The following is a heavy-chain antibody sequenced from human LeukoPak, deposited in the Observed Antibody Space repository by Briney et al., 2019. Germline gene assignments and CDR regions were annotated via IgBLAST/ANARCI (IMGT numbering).Heavy chain of an antibody. V-gene: IGHV4-59*01. CDR3: ATLWHDAYNPFDC. D-gene: IGHD1-14*01. CDR1: GGSISADY. CDR2: VYYSGRT. Sequence: SETLSLTCTVSGGSISADYWSWIRHPPREGLGWIGYVYYSGRTNYSPSHKSRVTISLDTSKNHFSLNLSPVTAADTAVYYRATLWHDAYNPFDCGGQGTLVTVSS. J-gene: IGHJ4*02.